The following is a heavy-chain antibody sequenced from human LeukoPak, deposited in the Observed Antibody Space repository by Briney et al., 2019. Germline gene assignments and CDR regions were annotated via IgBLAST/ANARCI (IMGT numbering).Heavy chain of an antibody. V-gene: IGHV3-30*18. Sequence: GTSLSLSYVASGFTFSNYCMHWVHQAPGKGLAWVTLTSPDGGQKYYPDSVRSRFTISRDNSKKTLYLQMNSLRFDDTAIYYCAKSDRSDSSGYYTSWGQGTLVTVSS. CDR2: TSPDGGQK. J-gene: IGHJ5*02. CDR3: AKSDRSDSSGYYTS. D-gene: IGHD3-22*01. CDR1: GFTFSNYC.